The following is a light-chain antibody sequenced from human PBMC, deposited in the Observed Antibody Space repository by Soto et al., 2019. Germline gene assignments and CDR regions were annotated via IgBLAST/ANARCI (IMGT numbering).Light chain of an antibody. CDR2: GST. CDR1: SSNIGAGYD. V-gene: IGLV1-40*01. J-gene: IGLJ1*01. Sequence: QAVVTQPPSVSGAPGQRVTISCTGNSSNIGAGYDVHWYQQLPGAAPKLVIYGSTSRPSGVPDRFSGSKSGTSASLAITGLQAEDEADFYCQSFDSSLSGSRVFGTGTKLTVL. CDR3: QSFDSSLSGSRV.